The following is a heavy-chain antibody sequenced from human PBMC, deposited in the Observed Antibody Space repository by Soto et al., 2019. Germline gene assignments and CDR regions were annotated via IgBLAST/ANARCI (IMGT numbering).Heavy chain of an antibody. V-gene: IGHV4-59*01. Sequence: SETLSLTCTVSGGSISSYYWSWIRQPPGKGLEWIGYIYYSGSTNYNPSLKSRVTISVDTSKNQFSLKLSSVTAADTAVYYCARVGTVTTIDYWGQGTLVTVSS. CDR1: GGSISSYY. CDR2: IYYSGST. CDR3: ARVGTVTTIDY. D-gene: IGHD4-17*01. J-gene: IGHJ4*02.